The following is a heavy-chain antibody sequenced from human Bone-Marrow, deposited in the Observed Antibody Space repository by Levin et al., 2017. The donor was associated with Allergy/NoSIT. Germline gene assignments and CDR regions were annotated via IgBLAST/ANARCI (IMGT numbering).Heavy chain of an antibody. CDR3: GREECTSASCFLAHP. D-gene: IGHD2-2*01. J-gene: IGHJ5*02. CDR1: GFTLSDSY. V-gene: IGHV3-11*01. Sequence: GGSLRLSCAASGFTLSDSYMVWIRQAPGEGLEWISYISPSGNNVYYTDSVEGRFTISRDNAKNSLFLQMNALRAEDTAVYYCGREECTSASCFLAHPWGQGTLVTVSS. CDR2: ISPSGNNV.